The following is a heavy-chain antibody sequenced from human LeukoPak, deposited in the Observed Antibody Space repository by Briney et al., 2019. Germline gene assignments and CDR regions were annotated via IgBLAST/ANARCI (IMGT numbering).Heavy chain of an antibody. CDR1: GFTFSNYW. CDR2: INQDESEK. J-gene: IGHJ6*02. CDR3: TRVRVSSYYGMDI. D-gene: IGHD2/OR15-2a*01. Sequence: PGGSLRLSCAASGFTFSNYWMSWVRQAPGKGLEWVANINQDESEKYHVDSVKGRFTISRDNAKNSLYLQMNSQRAEDTAVYYCTRVRVSSYYGMDIWGQGTTVTVSS. V-gene: IGHV3-7*05.